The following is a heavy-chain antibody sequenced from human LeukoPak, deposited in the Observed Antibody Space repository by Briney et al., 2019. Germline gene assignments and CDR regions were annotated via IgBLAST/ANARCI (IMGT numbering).Heavy chain of an antibody. Sequence: SVKVSCKASGGTFSSYAISWVRQAPGQGLEWMGRIIPIFGTANYAQKFQGRVTITTDESTSTAYMELSSLRSEDTAVYYCARVSHGGSYPHAFDIWCQGKLVTVSS. CDR1: GGTFSSYA. D-gene: IGHD1-26*01. CDR2: IIPIFGTA. V-gene: IGHV1-69*05. CDR3: ARVSHGGSYPHAFDI. J-gene: IGHJ3*02.